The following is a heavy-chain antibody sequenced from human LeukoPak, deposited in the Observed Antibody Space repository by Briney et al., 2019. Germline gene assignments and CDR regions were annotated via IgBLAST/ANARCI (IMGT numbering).Heavy chain of an antibody. CDR2: ISSSSSYI. CDR1: GFTFSSYR. Sequence: GGSLRLSCAASGFTFSSYRMNWVHQAPGKGLEWVSSISSSSSYIYYADSVKGRFTISRDNAKNSLYLQMNSLRAEDTAVYYCARDADTMIVMYYFDYWGQGTLVTVSS. CDR3: ARDADTMIVMYYFDY. J-gene: IGHJ4*02. D-gene: IGHD3-22*01. V-gene: IGHV3-21*01.